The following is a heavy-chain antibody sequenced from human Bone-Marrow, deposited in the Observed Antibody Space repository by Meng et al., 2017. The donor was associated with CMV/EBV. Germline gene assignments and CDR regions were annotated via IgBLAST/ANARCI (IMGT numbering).Heavy chain of an antibody. D-gene: IGHD3-22*01. CDR2: IYYSGST. CDR3: ARELGYYDSSGYHWEGGLYFDY. J-gene: IGHJ4*02. V-gene: IGHV4-59*01. CDR1: GGSISSYY. Sequence: SETLSLTCTVSGGSISSYYWSWIRQPPGKGLEWIGYIYYSGSTNYNPSLKSRVTISVDTSKNQFSLKLSSVTAADTAVYYCARELGYYDSSGYHWEGGLYFDYWGQGTLVTVS.